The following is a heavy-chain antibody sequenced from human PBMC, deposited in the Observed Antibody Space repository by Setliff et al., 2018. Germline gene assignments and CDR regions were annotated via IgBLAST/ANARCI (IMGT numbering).Heavy chain of an antibody. V-gene: IGHV1-3*01. Sequence: GASVKVSCKASGGTFSSYAMQWVRQAPGQRLEWMGWINAGNGNTKYSQKFQGRVTITRDTSASIAYMELSSLRSEDTVVYYCARAQKSRYCSSTSCYFSLDPWGQGTLVTVSS. J-gene: IGHJ5*02. D-gene: IGHD2-2*01. CDR3: ARAQKSRYCSSTSCYFSLDP. CDR2: INAGNGNT. CDR1: GGTFSSYA.